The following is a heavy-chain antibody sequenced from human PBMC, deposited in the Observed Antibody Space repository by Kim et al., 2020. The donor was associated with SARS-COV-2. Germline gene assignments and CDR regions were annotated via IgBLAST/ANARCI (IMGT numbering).Heavy chain of an antibody. D-gene: IGHD6-6*01. Sequence: ADSVKGRFTISRDNAKNSLYLQMNSLRAEDTALYYCAKDTSSISSSPLDYWGQGTLVTVSS. CDR3: AKDTSSISSSPLDY. J-gene: IGHJ4*02. V-gene: IGHV3-9*01.